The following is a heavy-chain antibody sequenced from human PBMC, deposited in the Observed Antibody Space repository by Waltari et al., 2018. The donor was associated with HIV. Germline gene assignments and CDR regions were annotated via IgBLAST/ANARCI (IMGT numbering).Heavy chain of an antibody. CDR1: GFTLTDHY. CDR3: GRGAPGSVSDC. Sequence: ELELVESGGGLVQTGGSLRASCAASGFTLTDHYMDWVRQAPGKGLEWVGRRRSKPNCYTKEDAASVEGRLTISSNDSKNSVYLQMNSLKTEDTAVYFCGRGAPGSVSDCWCPGTLVTVSS. J-gene: IGHJ4*02. CDR2: RRSKPNCYTK. V-gene: IGHV3-72*01. D-gene: IGHD2-15*01.